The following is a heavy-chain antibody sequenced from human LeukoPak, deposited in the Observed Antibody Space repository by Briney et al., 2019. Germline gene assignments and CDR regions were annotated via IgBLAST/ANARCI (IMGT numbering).Heavy chain of an antibody. CDR2: ISAYNGNT. V-gene: IGHV1-18*01. CDR3: ARDVGCSGGSCYPVYLDY. Sequence: ASVKVSCKASGYTFTSYGISWVRQAPGQGLEWMGWISAYNGNTDYAQKLQGRVTMTTDTSTSTAYRELRSLRSDDTAVYYCARDVGCSGGSCYPVYLDYWGQGTLVTVSA. D-gene: IGHD2-15*01. CDR1: GYTFTSYG. J-gene: IGHJ4*02.